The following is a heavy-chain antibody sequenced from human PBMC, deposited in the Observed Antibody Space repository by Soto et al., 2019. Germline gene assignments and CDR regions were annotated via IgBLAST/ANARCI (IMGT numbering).Heavy chain of an antibody. CDR1: GASISSYY. D-gene: IGHD6-13*01. V-gene: IGHV4-59*01. CDR2: IYNGAIT. Sequence: SETLSLTCFVSGASISSYYWTWTRQPPGKGLEWIGCIYNGAITNYNPSLKSRVTISVDTSKNQFSLKLTSVTAADTAVYYCARVFSDSSSFFDPWGQGTLVTVSS. CDR3: ARVFSDSSSFFDP. J-gene: IGHJ5*02.